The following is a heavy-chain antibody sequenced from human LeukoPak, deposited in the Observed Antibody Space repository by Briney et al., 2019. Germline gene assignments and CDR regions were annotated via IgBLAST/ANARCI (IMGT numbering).Heavy chain of an antibody. J-gene: IGHJ4*02. CDR2: IYYSGST. Sequence: SETLSLTCTVSGGSVSSSSYYWGWIRQPPGKGLEWIGSIYYSGSTYYNPSLKSRVTTSVDTSKNQFSLKLSSVTAADTAVYYCARDTDSGYLDYWGQGTLVTVSS. D-gene: IGHD6-19*01. CDR1: GGSVSSSSYY. CDR3: ARDTDSGYLDY. V-gene: IGHV4-39*07.